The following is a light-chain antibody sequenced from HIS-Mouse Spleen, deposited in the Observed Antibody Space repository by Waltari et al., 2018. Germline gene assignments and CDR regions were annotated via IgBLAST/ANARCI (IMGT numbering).Light chain of an antibody. V-gene: IGKV3-11*01. CDR3: QQRSNWT. CDR2: DAS. Sequence: EIVLTQSPATLSLSPGERATLSCRASQSVSSYLAWYQQKPGQAPRLLIYDASNRATGIPARFSGSGSGTDFTLTISSLEPEDFAVYYCQQRSNWTFGQETKVEIK. CDR1: QSVSSY. J-gene: IGKJ1*01.